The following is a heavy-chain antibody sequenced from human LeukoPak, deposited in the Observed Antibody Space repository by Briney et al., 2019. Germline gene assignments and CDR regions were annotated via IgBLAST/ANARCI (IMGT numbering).Heavy chain of an antibody. CDR3: ARFRCSGGSCYFYFDY. D-gene: IGHD2-15*01. CDR1: GGSISSSSYY. CDR2: IYYSGST. V-gene: IGHV4-39*01. Sequence: KTSETLSLTCTVSGGSISSSSYYWGWIRQPPGKGLEWIGSIYYSGSTYYNPSLKSRVTISVDTSKNQFSLKLSSVTAADTAVYYCARFRCSGGSCYFYFDYWGQGTLVTVSS. J-gene: IGHJ4*02.